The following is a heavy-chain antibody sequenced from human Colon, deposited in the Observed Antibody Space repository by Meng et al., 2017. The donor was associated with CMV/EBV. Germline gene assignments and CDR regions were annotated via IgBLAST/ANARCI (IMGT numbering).Heavy chain of an antibody. J-gene: IGHJ4*02. CDR2: INQDGSVK. CDR3: ARATYYYDDSAFGQ. Sequence: GGSLRLSCAASGFSFSSYWMKWVRQAPGKGLEWVANINQDGSVKYYVDALKGRFTISRDNAENSLYLQMNSLMAEDTAVYYCARATYYYDDSAFGQWGQGTLVTVSS. D-gene: IGHD3-22*01. V-gene: IGHV3-7*04. CDR1: GFSFSSYW.